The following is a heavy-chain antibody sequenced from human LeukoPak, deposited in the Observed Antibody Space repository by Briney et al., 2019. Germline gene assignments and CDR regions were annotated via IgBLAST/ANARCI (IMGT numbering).Heavy chain of an antibody. Sequence: SETLSLTCAVYGGSFSGYYWSWIRQPPGKGLEWIGEINHSGSTNYNPSLKSRVTISVDTSKNQFSLKLSSVTAADTAVYYCARCTSTSCYNFDYWGQGTLVTVSS. CDR3: ARCTSTSCYNFDY. CDR2: INHSGST. D-gene: IGHD2-2*02. CDR1: GGSFSGYY. J-gene: IGHJ4*02. V-gene: IGHV4-34*01.